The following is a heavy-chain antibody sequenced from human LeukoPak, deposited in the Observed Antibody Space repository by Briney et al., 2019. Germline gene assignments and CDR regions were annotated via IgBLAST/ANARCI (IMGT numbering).Heavy chain of an antibody. CDR2: IKSDGSST. CDR3: ARGVLYSNGWYMRGYFDY. CDR1: GFTFSSYW. J-gene: IGHJ4*02. D-gene: IGHD6-19*01. V-gene: IGHV3-74*01. Sequence: GGSLRLSCAASGFTFSSYWMHWVRQAPGKGLVWVSRIKSDGSSTSYADSVEGRFTISRDDAKNSLYLQMNSLRAEDTAVYYCARGVLYSNGWYMRGYFDYWGQGTLVTVSS.